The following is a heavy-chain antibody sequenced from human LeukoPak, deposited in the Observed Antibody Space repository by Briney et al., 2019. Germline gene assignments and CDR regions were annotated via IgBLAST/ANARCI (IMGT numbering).Heavy chain of an antibody. Sequence: GGSLTLSCAASGFTVSSNYMGWVRQARGKGREWVAFIHNGGSTNYADAVKGRFSISRDNSKNTLYLQLNSLRAEDTAVYYCARVSSESRGWYAFDYWGQGILVTVSS. J-gene: IGHJ4*02. CDR3: ARVSSESRGWYAFDY. D-gene: IGHD6-19*01. V-gene: IGHV3-53*05. CDR2: IHNGGST. CDR1: GFTVSSNY.